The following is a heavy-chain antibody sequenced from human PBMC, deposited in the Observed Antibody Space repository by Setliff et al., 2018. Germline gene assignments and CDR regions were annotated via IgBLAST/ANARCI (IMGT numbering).Heavy chain of an antibody. CDR3: ARGGTYRYFDY. CDR1: GGSISSSSYY. V-gene: IGHV4-61*05. CDR2: IYTSWST. J-gene: IGHJ4*02. Sequence: SETLSLTCSVSGGSISSSSYYWGWIRQPPGKGLEWIGHIYTSWSTNYNPSLKSRVTISVDTSKNQFSLKLSSVTAADTAVYYCARGGTYRYFDYWGQGALVTVSS.